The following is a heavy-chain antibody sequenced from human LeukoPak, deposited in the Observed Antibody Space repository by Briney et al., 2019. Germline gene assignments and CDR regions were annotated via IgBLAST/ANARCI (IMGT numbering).Heavy chain of an antibody. D-gene: IGHD3-9*01. CDR2: ISGSGGST. CDR1: GFTFSSYA. CDR3: AKRAYDILTGNDAFDI. Sequence: PGGSLRLSCAASGFTFSSYAMSWVRQAPGKGLEWASAISGSGGSTYYADSVKGRFTISRDNSKNTLYLQMNSLRAEDTAVYYCAKRAYDILTGNDAFDIWGQGTMVTVSS. J-gene: IGHJ3*02. V-gene: IGHV3-23*01.